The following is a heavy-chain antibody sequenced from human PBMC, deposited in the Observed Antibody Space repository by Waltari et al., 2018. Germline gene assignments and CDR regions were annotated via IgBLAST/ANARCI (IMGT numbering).Heavy chain of an antibody. CDR1: GGSISSGGYS. CDR3: ARVAHDSSGYYDY. V-gene: IGHV4-30-2*01. Sequence: QLQLQESGSGLVKPSQTLSITCAVSGGSISSGGYSWSWIRQPPGKGLEWIGYIYHSGSTYYNPSLKSRVTISVDRSKNQFSLKLSSVTAADTAVYYCARVAHDSSGYYDYWGQGTLVTVSS. D-gene: IGHD3-22*01. CDR2: IYHSGST. J-gene: IGHJ4*02.